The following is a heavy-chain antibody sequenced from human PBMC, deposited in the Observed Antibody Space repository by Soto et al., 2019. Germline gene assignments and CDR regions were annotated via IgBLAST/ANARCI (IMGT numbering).Heavy chain of an antibody. CDR1: GFTFSNAW. CDR2: IKSKTDGGTT. Sequence: GGSLRLSCAASGFTFSNAWMSWVRQAPGKGLEWVGRIKSKTDGGTTDYAAPVKGRFTISRDDSKNTLYLQMNSLKTEDTAVYYCTTDPGSYGSGSYYNWFDPWGQGTLVTVSS. J-gene: IGHJ5*02. D-gene: IGHD3-10*01. V-gene: IGHV3-15*01. CDR3: TTDPGSYGSGSYYNWFDP.